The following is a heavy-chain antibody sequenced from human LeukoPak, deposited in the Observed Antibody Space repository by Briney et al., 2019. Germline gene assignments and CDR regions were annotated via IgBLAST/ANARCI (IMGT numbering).Heavy chain of an antibody. CDR2: IFYNGNT. CDR3: ARGRGIVVVIPFDY. D-gene: IGHD3-22*01. CDR1: GASFSSYY. Sequence: SETLSLTCTVSGASFSSYYWSWLRQPPGKGLEWIAYIFYNGNTKYNPSLKSRVTISVDTSKTQFSLKVTSVTAADTAVYYCARGRGIVVVIPFDYWGQGTLVTVSS. V-gene: IGHV4-59*01. J-gene: IGHJ4*02.